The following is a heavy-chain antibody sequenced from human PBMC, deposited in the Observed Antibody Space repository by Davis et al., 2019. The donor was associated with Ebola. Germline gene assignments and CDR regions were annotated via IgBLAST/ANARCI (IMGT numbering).Heavy chain of an antibody. CDR3: ARERGYSYGYVDY. J-gene: IGHJ4*02. CDR2: ISYDGSNK. V-gene: IGHV3-30-3*01. CDR1: GFTFSSYA. Sequence: GESLKISCAASGFTFSSYAMHWVRQAPGKGLEWVAVISYDGSNKYYADSVKGRFTISRDNSKNTLYLQMNSLRAEDTAVYYCARERGYSYGYVDYWGQGTLVTVSS. D-gene: IGHD5-18*01.